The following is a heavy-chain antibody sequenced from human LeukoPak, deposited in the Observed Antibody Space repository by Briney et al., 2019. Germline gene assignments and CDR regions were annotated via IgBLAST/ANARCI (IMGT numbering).Heavy chain of an antibody. CDR3: TTDYYDYVWGSYRPDY. D-gene: IGHD3-16*02. CDR1: GFTFDDYG. J-gene: IGHJ4*02. CDR2: IKTKTDGETT. Sequence: PGGSLRLSCAASGFTFDDYGMSWVRQAPGQGLEWVARIKTKTDGETTEYAAPVKGRFTISRDDSKDTLYLQMNSLKTEDTAVYYCTTDYYDYVWGSYRPDYWGQGTLVTVSS. V-gene: IGHV3-15*01.